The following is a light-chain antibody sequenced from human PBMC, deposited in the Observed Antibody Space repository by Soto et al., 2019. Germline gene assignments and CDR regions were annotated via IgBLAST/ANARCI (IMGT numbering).Light chain of an antibody. CDR2: DVS. V-gene: IGKV1-5*01. CDR1: QSISSW. Sequence: DIQMTQSPSTLSASVGDRVTITCRASQSISSWLAWYQQKPGKAPSLLMYDVSTLESGVPSRFSGSGSGTEFTLTISSLQPDDLATYYCQQYNSYSWTFGQGTKVDI. CDR3: QQYNSYSWT. J-gene: IGKJ1*01.